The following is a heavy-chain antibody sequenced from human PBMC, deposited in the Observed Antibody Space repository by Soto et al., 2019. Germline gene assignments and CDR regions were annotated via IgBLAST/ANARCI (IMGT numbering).Heavy chain of an antibody. J-gene: IGHJ4*02. CDR3: ARVGSGGSHSEYYFDY. CDR2: ISHSGST. Sequence: QVQLQESGPGLVKPSGTLSLTCAVSGGSISSSNWWSWVRQPPGKGLEWIGDISHSGSTNYNPSLNGRVSISVDSSKNHCALNRTSVTAADTAVYYCARVGSGGSHSEYYFDYRCQGAQVTVS. CDR1: GGSISSSNW. D-gene: IGHD2-15*01. V-gene: IGHV4-4*02.